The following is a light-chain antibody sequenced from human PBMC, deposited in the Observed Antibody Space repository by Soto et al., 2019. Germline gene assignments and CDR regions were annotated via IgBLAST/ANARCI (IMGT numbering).Light chain of an antibody. CDR2: AAS. CDR1: QGINNY. J-gene: IGKJ1*01. Sequence: IQMTQSPSAMSASVGDRVTITCRAGQGINNYLVWYQQKPGKAPTLLIYAASNLQSGVPSRFRGSRSGTEFTLTVSSLQPEDFATYYCLQDHDDSWTFGQGTKVDIK. CDR3: LQDHDDSWT. V-gene: IGKV1-6*01.